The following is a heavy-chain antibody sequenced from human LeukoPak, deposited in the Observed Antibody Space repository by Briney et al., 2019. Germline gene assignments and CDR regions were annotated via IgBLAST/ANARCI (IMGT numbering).Heavy chain of an antibody. CDR1: GFTFSSYA. J-gene: IGHJ4*02. CDR2: ISYDGSNK. V-gene: IGHV3-30-3*01. Sequence: GGSLRLSCAASGFTFSSYAMHWVRQAPGKGLEWVAVISYDGSNKYYADSVKGRFTISRDDSKNTLYLQMNSLRAEDTAVYYCARDRVGATDYFDYWGQGTLVTVSS. CDR3: ARDRVGATDYFDY. D-gene: IGHD1-26*01.